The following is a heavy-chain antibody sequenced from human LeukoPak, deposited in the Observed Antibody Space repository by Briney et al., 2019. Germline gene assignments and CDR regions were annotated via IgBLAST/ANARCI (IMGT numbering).Heavy chain of an antibody. D-gene: IGHD2-8*01. CDR1: GFTFDDYA. J-gene: IGHJ5*02. CDR3: SKDIAAACTDLFDP. Sequence: GGSLRLSCAASGFTFDDYAMHWVRQAPGKGLEWVSGISWNSGSIGYADSVKGRFTISRDNAKNSLYLQMNSLRAEDTALYYCSKDIAAACTDLFDPRGQGNLVNV. V-gene: IGHV3-9*01. CDR2: ISWNSGSI.